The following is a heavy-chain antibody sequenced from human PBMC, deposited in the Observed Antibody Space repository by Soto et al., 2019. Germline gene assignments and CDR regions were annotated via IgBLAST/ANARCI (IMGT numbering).Heavy chain of an antibody. CDR1: GFSLSRSGMC. V-gene: IGHV2-70*11. Sequence: SGPTLVNPTQTLTLTCTFSGFSLSRSGMCVSWIRPPPGKALEWLARIDWDDDKYYSTSLKTRLTISKDTSKNQVVLKMTNMDPVDTATYYCARIRNLGSGWLDYWGQGTLVTVSS. D-gene: IGHD6-19*01. CDR3: ARIRNLGSGWLDY. J-gene: IGHJ4*02. CDR2: IDWDDDK.